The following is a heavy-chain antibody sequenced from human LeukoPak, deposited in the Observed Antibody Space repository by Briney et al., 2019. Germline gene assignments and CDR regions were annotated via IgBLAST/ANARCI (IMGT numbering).Heavy chain of an antibody. D-gene: IGHD4-17*01. J-gene: IGHJ4*02. Sequence: PSETLSLTCTVSGGSISSYYWSWIRQPPGKGLEWIGYIYYSGSTKYNPSLKSRVTISVDTSKNQFSLKLSSVTAADTAVYYCARDKFTYGYWGQGTLVTVSS. CDR3: ARDKFTYGY. CDR2: IYYSGST. V-gene: IGHV4-59*01. CDR1: GGSISSYY.